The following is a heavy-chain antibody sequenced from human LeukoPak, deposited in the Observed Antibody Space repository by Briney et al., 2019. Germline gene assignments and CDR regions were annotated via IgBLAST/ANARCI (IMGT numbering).Heavy chain of an antibody. Sequence: GRSLRLSCAASGFTFSSYGMPWVRQAPGKGLEWVAVISYDGSNKYYADSVKGRFTISRDNSKNTLYLQMNSLRAEDTAVYYCASGYSYCDYWGQGTLVTVSS. CDR1: GFTFSSYG. J-gene: IGHJ4*02. V-gene: IGHV3-30*03. D-gene: IGHD5-18*01. CDR2: ISYDGSNK. CDR3: ASGYSYCDY.